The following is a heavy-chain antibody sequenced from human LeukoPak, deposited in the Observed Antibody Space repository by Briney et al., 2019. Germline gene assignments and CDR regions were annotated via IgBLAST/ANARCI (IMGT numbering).Heavy chain of an antibody. Sequence: PGGSLRLSCAASGFTFSSYWMHWVRHAPGKGLVWVSRINNDGSTTSYADYADSVKGRFTISRDNARNTLYLQMNSLRAEDTAVYYCARGRYDSSGDSPGFEYFQRWGQGTLVTVSS. CDR2: INNDGSTT. CDR1: GFTFSSYW. D-gene: IGHD3-22*01. V-gene: IGHV3-74*01. CDR3: ARGRYDSSGDSPGFEYFQR. J-gene: IGHJ1*01.